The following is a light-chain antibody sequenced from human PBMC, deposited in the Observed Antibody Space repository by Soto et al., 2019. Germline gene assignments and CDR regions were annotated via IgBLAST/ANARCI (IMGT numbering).Light chain of an antibody. CDR3: QQYYSYPLT. CDR1: QGISSY. CDR2: AAS. V-gene: IGKV1-8*01. J-gene: IGKJ4*01. Sequence: AIRMTQSPSSLSASTGDRVTITCRASQGISSYLAWYQQEPGKAPKLLIYAASTLQSGVPSRFSGSGSGTDFTLTTSCLQSEDFATYYCQQYYSYPLTFGGGTKVDIK.